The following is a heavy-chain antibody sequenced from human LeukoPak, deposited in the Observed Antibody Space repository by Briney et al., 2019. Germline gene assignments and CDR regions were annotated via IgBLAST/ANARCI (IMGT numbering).Heavy chain of an antibody. Sequence: SVKLSCKASGGTLSSYAISWVRQAPGQGLEWMGGIIPIFGTANYAQKFQGRVTITTDESTSTAYMELSSLRSEDTAVYYCARVNCSSTSCYRYTFDYWGQGTLVTDSS. V-gene: IGHV1-69*05. CDR2: IIPIFGTA. CDR3: ARVNCSSTSCYRYTFDY. CDR1: GGTLSSYA. D-gene: IGHD2-2*01. J-gene: IGHJ4*02.